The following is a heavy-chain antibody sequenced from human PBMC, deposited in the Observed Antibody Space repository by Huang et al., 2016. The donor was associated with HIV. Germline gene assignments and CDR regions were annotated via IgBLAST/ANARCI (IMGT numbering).Heavy chain of an antibody. V-gene: IGHV3-23*01. J-gene: IGHJ4*02. CDR3: AKGEFVGESYFDQ. Sequence: VQLLESGGGLVQPGGSRRLSCAASGFPFSSYAMSWVRQVPGKGLEGVSTISGSCVSTYHADSVKCRFTTSRDNSENMLYLQMHTLRAEDTAVYYCAKGEFVGESYFDQWGQGTLVTVSS. CDR1: GFPFSSYA. D-gene: IGHD3-10*01. CDR2: ISGSCVST.